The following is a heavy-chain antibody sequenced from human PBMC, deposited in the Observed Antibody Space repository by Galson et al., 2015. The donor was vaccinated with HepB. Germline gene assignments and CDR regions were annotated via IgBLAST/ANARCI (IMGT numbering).Heavy chain of an antibody. CDR3: VREYYGIISGYYFDS. Sequence: SLRLSCAASGFAFGSYWMHWVRQAPGKGLMWVSRITTDGRSTSYADSVEGRFTISRDNAKNTLYLQMNSLSPEDTAMYYCVREYYGIISGYYFDSWGQGTLVTVSS. CDR2: ITTDGRST. J-gene: IGHJ4*02. V-gene: IGHV3-74*01. CDR1: GFAFGSYW. D-gene: IGHD3-16*01.